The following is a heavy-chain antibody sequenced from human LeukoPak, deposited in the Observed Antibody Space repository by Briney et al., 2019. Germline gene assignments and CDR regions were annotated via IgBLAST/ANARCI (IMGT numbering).Heavy chain of an antibody. D-gene: IGHD3-3*01. V-gene: IGHV3-23*01. CDR2: ISGSGGST. CDR3: AKDRANYDFWSGYYTGYFDY. Sequence: GGSLRLSCAASGFTFSSYAMSWVRQAPGKALEWVSAISGSGGSTYYADSVKGRFTISRDNSKNTLYLQMNSLRAEDTAVYYCAKDRANYDFWSGYYTGYFDYWGQGTLVTVSS. J-gene: IGHJ4*02. CDR1: GFTFSSYA.